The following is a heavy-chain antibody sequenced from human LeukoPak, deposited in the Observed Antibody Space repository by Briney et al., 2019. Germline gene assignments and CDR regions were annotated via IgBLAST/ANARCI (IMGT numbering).Heavy chain of an antibody. Sequence: GGSLRLSCAASGFTFSSYTMNWVRQAPGKGLEWVSTISGSGAYTDYADSVKGRFTISRDKSKKTLYLQMNSLRAEDTAVYYCARSKTYDGDIDYWGQGTLVTVSS. CDR3: ARSKTYDGDIDY. J-gene: IGHJ4*02. CDR2: ISGSGAYT. D-gene: IGHD3-10*01. V-gene: IGHV3-23*01. CDR1: GFTFSSYT.